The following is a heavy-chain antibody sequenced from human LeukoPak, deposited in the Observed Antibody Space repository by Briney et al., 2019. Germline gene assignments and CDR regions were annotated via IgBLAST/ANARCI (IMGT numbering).Heavy chain of an antibody. J-gene: IGHJ4*02. CDR1: GGTFISYA. CDR2: IIPIFGTA. D-gene: IGHD6-13*01. Sequence: SVKVSCKASGGTFISYAISWVRQAPGQGREWMGGIIPIFGTANYAQKFQGRDTITADESTSTAYMELSSLRSEDTAVYYCARDEGGYRTAVHYYFAYWGQGTLVTVPS. CDR3: ARDEGGYRTAVHYYFAY. V-gene: IGHV1-69*01.